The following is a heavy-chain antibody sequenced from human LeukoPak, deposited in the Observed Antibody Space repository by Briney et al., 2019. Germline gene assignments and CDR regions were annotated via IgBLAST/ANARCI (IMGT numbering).Heavy chain of an antibody. CDR3: ARSEDDYGDYGAVDY. V-gene: IGHV4-4*02. CDR2: IYHSGST. J-gene: IGHJ4*02. Sequence: KPSGTLSLTCAVSGGSITSTNWWSWVRQPPGKGLEWIGEIYHSGSTNYNPSLKSRVTISVDKSKNQFSLKLSSVTAADTAVYYCARSEDDYGDYGAVDYWGQGTLVTVSS. CDR1: GGSITSTNW. D-gene: IGHD4-17*01.